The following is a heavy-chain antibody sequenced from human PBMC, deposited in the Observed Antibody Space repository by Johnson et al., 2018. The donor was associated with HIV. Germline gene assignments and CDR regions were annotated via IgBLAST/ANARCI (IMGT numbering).Heavy chain of an antibody. J-gene: IGHJ3*02. CDR2: ISASGAST. Sequence: VQLVESGGGVVQPGRSLRLSCAASGFIFDDYTMHWVRQAPGKGLEWVSHISASGASTYYADSVEGRFTISRDDSKNMLYLQMNSLRAEDTAVYYCAKSSRVSTTFDAFDIWGQGTMVTVSS. D-gene: IGHD1-26*01. V-gene: IGHV3-23*04. CDR1: GFIFDDYT. CDR3: AKSSRVSTTFDAFDI.